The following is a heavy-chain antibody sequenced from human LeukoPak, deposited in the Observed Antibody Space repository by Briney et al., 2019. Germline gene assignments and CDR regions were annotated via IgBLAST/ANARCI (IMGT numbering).Heavy chain of an antibody. CDR1: GGSISSGSYY. V-gene: IGHV4-61*02. D-gene: IGHD5-24*01. Sequence: SETLSLTCTVSGGSISSGSYYWSWIRQPAGKGLEWIGRIYTSGSTNYNPSLKSRVTISVDTSKNQFSLKLSSVTAADTAVYHCAREGWLQYDYWGQGTLVAVSS. CDR3: AREGWLQYDY. CDR2: IYTSGST. J-gene: IGHJ4*02.